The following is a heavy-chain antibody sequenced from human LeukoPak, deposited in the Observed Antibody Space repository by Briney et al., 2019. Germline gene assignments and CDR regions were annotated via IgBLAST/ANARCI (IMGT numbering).Heavy chain of an antibody. CDR1: GFTFSSYA. D-gene: IGHD6-13*01. Sequence: GGSLRLSCAASGFTFSSYAMSWVRQAPGKGLEWVSAISGSGGSTYYADSVKGRFTIPRDNFKNTLYLQMNSLRAEDTAVYYCAKDGVGQQLNHYYYYYYYMDVWGKGTTVTVSS. J-gene: IGHJ6*03. CDR3: AKDGVGQQLNHYYYYYYYMDV. V-gene: IGHV3-23*01. CDR2: ISGSGGST.